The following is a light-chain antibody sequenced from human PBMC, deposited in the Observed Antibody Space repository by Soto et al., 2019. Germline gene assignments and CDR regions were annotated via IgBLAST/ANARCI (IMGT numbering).Light chain of an antibody. CDR1: SSNIGSGS. V-gene: IGLV1-44*01. CDR3: CSYAGSSPYIV. Sequence: QSVLTQPPSASGTPGQRVTISCSGSSSNIGSGSVNWYQQLPGTAPKLLIYNNNQWPSGVPDRFSGSKSGTSASLAISGLQSEDEADYYCCSYAGSSPYIVFGGGTKVTVL. J-gene: IGLJ2*01. CDR2: NNN.